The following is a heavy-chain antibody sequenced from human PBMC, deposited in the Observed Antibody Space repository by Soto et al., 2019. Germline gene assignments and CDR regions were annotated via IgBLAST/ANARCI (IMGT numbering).Heavy chain of an antibody. CDR2: VNPSGGHT. V-gene: IGHV1-46*01. CDR1: GDTFTDYY. CDR3: ARGGHVVVVTAALDY. J-gene: IGHJ4*02. D-gene: IGHD2-21*02. Sequence: QVQLVQSGAEVKKPGASVKVSCKASGDTFTDYYIHWVRQAPGQGLEWMGTVNPSGGHTTYAQHFLGTMTMTRDTSPSTLYMELTSLTSEDTPIYYCARGGHVVVVTAALDYWGQGTLVTVSS.